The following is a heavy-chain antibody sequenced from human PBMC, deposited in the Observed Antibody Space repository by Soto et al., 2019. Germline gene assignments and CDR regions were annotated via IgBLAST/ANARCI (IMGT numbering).Heavy chain of an antibody. CDR3: AHSLGTTEMDY. CDR1: GCSLSTSGVC. Sequence: QITLKESGPPLVKPTQTLTLTCTFSGCSLSTSGVCVAWIRQPPGKALEWLALIYWDDDKRYSPSLKSRLTITKDTSENQVVLTMTHVDPVDTAMYYCAHSLGTTEMDYWGQEDLITVSS. V-gene: IGHV2-5*02. CDR2: IYWDDDK. D-gene: IGHD4-17*01. J-gene: IGHJ4*02.